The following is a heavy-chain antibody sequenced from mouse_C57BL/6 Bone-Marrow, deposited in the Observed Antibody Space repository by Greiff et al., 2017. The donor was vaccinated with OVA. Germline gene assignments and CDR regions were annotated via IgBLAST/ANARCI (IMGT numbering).Heavy chain of an antibody. V-gene: IGHV1-18*01. CDR2: INPNNGGT. D-gene: IGHD2-5*01. J-gene: IGHJ1*03. CDR3: ARGPSYSNYPWYFDV. CDR1: GYTFTDYN. Sequence: EVQRVESGPELVKPGASVKIPCKASGYTFTDYNMDWVKQSHGKSLEWIGDINPNNGGTIYNQKFKGKATLTVDKSSSTAYMELRSLTSEDTAVYYWARGPSYSNYPWYFDVWGTGTTVTVSS.